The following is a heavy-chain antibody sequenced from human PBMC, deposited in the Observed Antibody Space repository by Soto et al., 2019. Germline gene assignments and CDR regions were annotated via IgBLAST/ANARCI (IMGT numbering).Heavy chain of an antibody. Sequence: SETLSLTCAVYGGSFSGYYWTRIRQPPGTGLQWIGEINHSGSTNYNPSLKSRVTISVDTSKNQFSLKLTSVTAADTAVYYCARDKITGLFDYWGQGTLVTVSS. CDR1: GGSFSGYY. CDR2: INHSGST. V-gene: IGHV4-34*01. J-gene: IGHJ4*02. D-gene: IGHD2-8*02. CDR3: ARDKITGLFDY.